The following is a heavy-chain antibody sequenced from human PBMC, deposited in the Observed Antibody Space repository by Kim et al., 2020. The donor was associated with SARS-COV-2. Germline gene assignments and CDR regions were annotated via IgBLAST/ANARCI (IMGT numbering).Heavy chain of an antibody. CDR3: AILPGLKDTDGYSYGYLSKGSNAFDI. J-gene: IGHJ3*02. CDR1: GGSISSSNW. D-gene: IGHD5-18*01. Sequence: SETLSLTCAVSGGSISSSNWWSWVRQPPGKGLEWIGEIYHSGSTNYNPSLKSRVTISVDKSKNQFSLKLSSVTAADTAVYYCAILPGLKDTDGYSYGYLSKGSNAFDIWGQGTMVTVSS. V-gene: IGHV4-4*02. CDR2: IYHSGST.